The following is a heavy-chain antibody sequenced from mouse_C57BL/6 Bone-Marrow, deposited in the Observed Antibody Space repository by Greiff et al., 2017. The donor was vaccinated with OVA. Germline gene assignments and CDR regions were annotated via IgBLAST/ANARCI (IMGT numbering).Heavy chain of an antibody. CDR2: IRSNSNNYAT. V-gene: IGHV10-1*01. CDR1: GFSFNTYA. J-gene: IGHJ2*01. CDR3: VALGPYYLDY. Sequence: EVQRVESGGGLVQPKGSLKLSCAASGFSFNTYAMNWVRQAPGKGLEWVARIRSNSNNYATYYADSVKDRFTISRDDSESMLYLQMNSLKTEVTAMYYCVALGPYYLDYWGQGTTLTVSS. D-gene: IGHD4-1*01.